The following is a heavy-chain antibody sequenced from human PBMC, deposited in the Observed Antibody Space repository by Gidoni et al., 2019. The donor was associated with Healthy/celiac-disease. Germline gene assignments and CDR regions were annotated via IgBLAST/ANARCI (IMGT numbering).Heavy chain of an antibody. CDR2: MNPNSGNT. D-gene: IGHD3-3*01. Sequence: QVQLVQSGAEVKKPGASVKVSCKASGYTLTSYDINWVRQATGQGLEWMGWMNPNSGNTGYAQKFQGRVTMTRNTSISTAYMELSSLRSEDTAVYYCARGGGAVGSGYSLTVYYYYGMDVWGQGTTVTVSS. CDR1: GYTLTSYD. CDR3: ARGGGAVGSGYSLTVYYYYGMDV. V-gene: IGHV1-8*01. J-gene: IGHJ6*02.